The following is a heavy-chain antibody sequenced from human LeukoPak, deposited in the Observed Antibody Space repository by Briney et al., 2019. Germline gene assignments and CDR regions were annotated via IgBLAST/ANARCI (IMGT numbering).Heavy chain of an antibody. CDR1: GATFSSYA. V-gene: IGHV1-69*13. CDR3: ARASYDILTGYPIPYYFDY. CDR2: IIPIFGTA. J-gene: IGHJ4*02. D-gene: IGHD3-9*01. Sequence: ASVKVSCKASGATFSSYAISWVRQAPGQGLEWMGGIIPIFGTANYAQKFQGRVTITADESTSTAYMALSSLRSEDTAVYYCARASYDILTGYPIPYYFDYWGQGTLVTVSS.